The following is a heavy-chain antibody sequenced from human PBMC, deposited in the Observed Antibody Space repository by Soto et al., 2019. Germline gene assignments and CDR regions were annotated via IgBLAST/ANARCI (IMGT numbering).Heavy chain of an antibody. CDR3: ARHSSSYSRNNWFDP. Sequence: SETLSLTCTVSGGSISSSSYYWGWIRQPPGKGLEWVGSIYYSGSTYYNPSLKSRVTISVDTSKNQFSLKLSSVTAADTAVYYCARHSSSYSRNNWFDPWGQGTLVTVSS. J-gene: IGHJ5*02. D-gene: IGHD6-6*01. CDR2: IYYSGST. V-gene: IGHV4-39*01. CDR1: GGSISSSSYY.